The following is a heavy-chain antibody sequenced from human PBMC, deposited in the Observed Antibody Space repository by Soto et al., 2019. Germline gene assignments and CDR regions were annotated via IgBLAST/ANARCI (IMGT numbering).Heavy chain of an antibody. CDR2: IYYSGTT. J-gene: IGHJ6*02. D-gene: IGHD5-18*01. Sequence: PSETLSLTCTVSGGSISSGDYYWSWIRQPPGKGLEWIGYIYYSGTTYYNPSLKSRVTISVDTSKNQFSLKVSSVTAADTAVYYCARALIQLWPRYYYGMDVWGQGTTVTVPS. CDR1: GGSISSGDYY. CDR3: ARALIQLWPRYYYGMDV. V-gene: IGHV4-30-4*01.